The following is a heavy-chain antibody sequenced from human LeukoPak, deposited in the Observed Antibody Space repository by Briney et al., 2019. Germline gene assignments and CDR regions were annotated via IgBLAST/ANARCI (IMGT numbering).Heavy chain of an antibody. D-gene: IGHD6-13*01. J-gene: IGHJ4*02. CDR2: ISAYNGNT. Sequence: ASVKVSCKSSGYTFTSYAMNWVRQAPGQGLEWMGWISAYNGNTNYAQKLQGRVTMTTDTSTSTAYMELRSLRSDDTAVYYCAAGTRFDYWGQGTLVTVSS. CDR3: AAGTRFDY. V-gene: IGHV1-18*01. CDR1: GYTFTSYA.